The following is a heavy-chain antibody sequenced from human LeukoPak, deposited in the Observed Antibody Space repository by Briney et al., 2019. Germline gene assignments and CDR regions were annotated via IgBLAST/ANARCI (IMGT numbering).Heavy chain of an antibody. CDR2: IRYDGSNK. Sequence: GGSLRLSCAGSGFSFSSYWMSWVRQAPGKGLEWVAFIRYDGSNKYYADSVKGRFTISRDNSKNTLYLQMNSLRAEDTAVYYCAKTLPRLSIVGAADAFDIWGQGTMVTVSS. CDR1: GFSFSSYW. CDR3: AKTLPRLSIVGAADAFDI. D-gene: IGHD1-26*01. J-gene: IGHJ3*02. V-gene: IGHV3-30*02.